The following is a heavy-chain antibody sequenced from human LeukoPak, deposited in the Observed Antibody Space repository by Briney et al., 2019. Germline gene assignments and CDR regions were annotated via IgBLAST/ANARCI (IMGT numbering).Heavy chain of an antibody. CDR2: IIPIFGTA. CDR1: GGTFSSYA. D-gene: IGHD6-19*01. V-gene: IGHV1-69*05. CDR3: AGRAVAGTGIYYYYMDV. J-gene: IGHJ6*03. Sequence: GASVKVSCKASGGTFSSYAISWVRQAPGQGLEWMGGIIPIFGTANYAQKFQGGVTITTDESTSTAYMELSSLRSEDTAVYYCAGRAVAGTGIYYYYMDVWGKGTTVTVSS.